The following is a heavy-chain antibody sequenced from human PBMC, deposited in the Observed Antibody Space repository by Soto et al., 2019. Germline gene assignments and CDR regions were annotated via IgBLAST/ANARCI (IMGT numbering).Heavy chain of an antibody. Sequence: SETLSLTCTVSGGSISSYYWSWIRQPPGKGLEWIGYIYYSGSTNYNPSLKSRVTISVDTSKKQLSLKLSSVTAAVTAVYYCARRNSDSSSWFSYYYYYYMDVWGKGTTVTVSS. J-gene: IGHJ6*03. V-gene: IGHV4-59*08. CDR3: ARRNSDSSSWFSYYYYYYMDV. CDR2: IYYSGST. CDR1: GGSISSYY. D-gene: IGHD6-13*01.